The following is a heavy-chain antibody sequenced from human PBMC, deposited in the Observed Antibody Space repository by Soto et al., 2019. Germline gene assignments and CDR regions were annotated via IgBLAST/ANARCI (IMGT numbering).Heavy chain of an antibody. CDR2: IIPIFGTA. CDR1: GGTFSSYA. Sequence: QVQLVQSGAEVKKPGSSVKVSCKASGGTFSSYAISWGRQAPGQGLEWMGGIIPIFGTANYAQKFQGRVTITADESTSTAYMELSSLRSEDTAVYYCARDLSDGYNPYWYFDLWGRGTLVTVSS. D-gene: IGHD2-21*01. V-gene: IGHV1-69*01. J-gene: IGHJ2*01. CDR3: ARDLSDGYNPYWYFDL.